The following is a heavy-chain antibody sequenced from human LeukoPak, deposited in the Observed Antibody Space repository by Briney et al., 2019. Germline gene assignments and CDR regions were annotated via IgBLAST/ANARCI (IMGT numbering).Heavy chain of an antibody. CDR2: TYYRSKWYN. D-gene: IGHD2-21*01. CDR1: GDSVSSNSDA. J-gene: IGHJ3*02. Sequence: SQTLSLTCAISGDSVSSNSDAWNWIRQSPSRGLEWLGRTYYRSKWYNDYAVSVKSRITINPDTSKNQFSLQLNSVTPEDTAVYYCARDGGDPLDAFDIWGQGTMVTVSS. CDR3: ARDGGDPLDAFDI. V-gene: IGHV6-1*01.